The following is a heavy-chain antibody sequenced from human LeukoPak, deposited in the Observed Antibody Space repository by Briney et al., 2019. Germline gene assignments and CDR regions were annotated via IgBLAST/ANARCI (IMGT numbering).Heavy chain of an antibody. CDR3: ASSISYYDSSGYFDY. Sequence: TSGGSLRLSCAASGFTFSSHSMNWVRQAPGKGLEWVSSIRSSSSYIYYADSVKGRFTISRDNAKNSLYLQMNSLRAEDTAVYYCASSISYYDSSGYFDYWGQGTLVTVSS. CDR2: IRSSSSYI. V-gene: IGHV3-21*01. CDR1: GFTFSSHS. D-gene: IGHD3-22*01. J-gene: IGHJ4*02.